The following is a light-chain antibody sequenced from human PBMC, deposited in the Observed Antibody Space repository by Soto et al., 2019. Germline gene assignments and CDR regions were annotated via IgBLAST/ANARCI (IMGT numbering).Light chain of an antibody. Sequence: QSVLTQPPSAYGSPGQSVAMSCTGTSSDVGGYNYVSWCQQHPGKAPKLMIYEVNKRPSGVPDRFSGSKSGNTASLTVSGLQAEDEADYYCSSYAGSSNVFGTGTKVTVL. CDR1: SSDVGGYNY. CDR3: SSYAGSSNV. V-gene: IGLV2-8*01. CDR2: EVN. J-gene: IGLJ1*01.